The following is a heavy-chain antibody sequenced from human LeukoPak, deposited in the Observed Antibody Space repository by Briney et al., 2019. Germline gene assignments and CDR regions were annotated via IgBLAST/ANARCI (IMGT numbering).Heavy chain of an antibody. CDR2: ISGSSTAI. D-gene: IGHD2-2*01. CDR3: ARDLRKQYCSSTSCCYYYYYGMDV. J-gene: IGHJ6*02. Sequence: PGGSLRLSCAASGFTFSSYSMNWVRQAPGKGLEWVSYISGSSTAIYYADSVKGRFTISRDNAKNSLYLQMNSLRAEDTAVYYCARDLRKQYCSSTSCCYYYYYGMDVWGQGTTVTVSS. CDR1: GFTFSSYS. V-gene: IGHV3-48*04.